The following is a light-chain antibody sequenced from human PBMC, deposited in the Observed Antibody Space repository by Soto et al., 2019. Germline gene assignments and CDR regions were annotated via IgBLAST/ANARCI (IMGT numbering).Light chain of an antibody. CDR2: GAS. CDR3: QQYNNWPPIT. CDR1: QSVSSN. J-gene: IGKJ5*01. V-gene: IGKV3-15*01. Sequence: EIVMTQSPATLSVSPGERAALSCRASQSVSSNLAWYQQKPGQAPRLLIYGASTRATGIPGRFSDSGSGTEFTLTISSLQSEDFAVYYCQQYNNWPPITFGQGTRLEIK.